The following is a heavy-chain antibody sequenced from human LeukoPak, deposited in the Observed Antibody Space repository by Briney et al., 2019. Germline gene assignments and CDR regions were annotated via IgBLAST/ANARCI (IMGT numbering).Heavy chain of an antibody. CDR2: IYYSGST. Sequence: SQTLSLTCAVSGGSISSGGYSWSWIRQPPGKGLEWIGYIYYSGSTNYNPSLKSRVTISVDTSKNQFSLKLSSVTAADTAVYYCARDPGGYSSGWYYFDYWGQGTLVTVSS. CDR3: ARDPGGYSSGWYYFDY. J-gene: IGHJ4*02. D-gene: IGHD6-19*01. V-gene: IGHV4-30-4*07. CDR1: GGSISSGGYS.